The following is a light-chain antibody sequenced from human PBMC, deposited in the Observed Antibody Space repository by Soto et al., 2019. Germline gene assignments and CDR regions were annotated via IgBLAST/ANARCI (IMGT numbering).Light chain of an antibody. J-gene: IGKJ1*01. CDR3: QHESASSPWT. CDR1: QSVDVW. CDR2: KAS. Sequence: DIQMTQSPSTLSASVGDRVTITCRASQSVDVWLAWFQQKPGKAPKVLIHKASSLDSGVASRFYASGSGTEFALTITSLQPQDVAAHYEQHESASSPWTFGQGTKVEIK. V-gene: IGKV1-5*03.